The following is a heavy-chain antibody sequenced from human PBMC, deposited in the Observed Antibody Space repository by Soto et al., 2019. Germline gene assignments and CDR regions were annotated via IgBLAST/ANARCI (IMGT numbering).Heavy chain of an antibody. CDR3: ARGRGVPAAIVGYYYGMDV. J-gene: IGHJ6*02. V-gene: IGHV1-69*01. CDR2: IIPIFGTA. D-gene: IGHD2-2*02. Sequence: QVQLVQSGAEVKKPGSSVKVSCKASGGTFSSYAISWVRQAPGQGLEWMGGIIPIFGTANYAQKFQGRVTITADESTSTAYRELSSLRAADTAVYYCARGRGVPAAIVGYYYGMDVWGQGTTVTVSS. CDR1: GGTFSSYA.